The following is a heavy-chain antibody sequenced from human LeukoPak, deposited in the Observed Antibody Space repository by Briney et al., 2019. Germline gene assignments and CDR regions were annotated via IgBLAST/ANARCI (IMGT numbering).Heavy chain of an antibody. CDR1: GYTFTSYY. J-gene: IGHJ4*02. CDR3: ASPLIFGYSSSATDY. D-gene: IGHD6-6*01. V-gene: IGHV1-46*01. Sequence: ASVKVSCKASGYTFTSYYMHWVRQAPGQGLEWVGIINPSGGSTSYAQKFQGRVTMTRDTSTSTVYMELSSLRSEDTAVYYCASPLIFGYSSSATDYWGQGTLVTVSS. CDR2: INPSGGST.